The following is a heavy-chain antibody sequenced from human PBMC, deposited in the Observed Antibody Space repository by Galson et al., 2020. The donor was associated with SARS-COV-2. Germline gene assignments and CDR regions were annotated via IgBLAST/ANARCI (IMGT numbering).Heavy chain of an antibody. D-gene: IGHD5-18*01. CDR3: ARDEGIRGYKYVGLYYGMYD. CDR2: ISTSSSYT. Sequence: NSGGSLRLSCAASGFPFSTYSMNWVRLAPGKGLEWVSSISTSSSYTYYVDSVKGRFSISRDNPRNSLYLQMNSLRAEETAVYYCARDEGIRGYKYVGLYYGMYDWGQGTTVTVSS. CDR1: GFPFSTYS. V-gene: IGHV3-21*01. J-gene: IGHJ6*02.